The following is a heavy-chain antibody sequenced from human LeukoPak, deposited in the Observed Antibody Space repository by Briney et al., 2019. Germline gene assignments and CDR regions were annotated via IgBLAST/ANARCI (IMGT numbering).Heavy chain of an antibody. CDR1: GFTFSNYG. CDR3: ARAAYSSTWYSRYFDL. Sequence: GGSLRLSCAASGFTFSNYGMHWVRQAPGKGLEWVAFIRYDGSNKYYADSVKGRFTISRDNSKNTLYLQMNSLRAEDTAVYYCARAAYSSTWYSRYFDLWGRGTLVTVSS. CDR2: IRYDGSNK. V-gene: IGHV3-30*02. D-gene: IGHD6-13*01. J-gene: IGHJ2*01.